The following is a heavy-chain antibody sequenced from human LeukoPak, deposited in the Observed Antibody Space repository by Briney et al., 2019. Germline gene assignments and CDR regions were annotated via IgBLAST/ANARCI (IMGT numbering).Heavy chain of an antibody. V-gene: IGHV3-53*01. CDR2: ISNGGVT. CDR3: GGSGSYYTPSYY. D-gene: IGHD3-10*01. CDR1: DLTVSDYY. J-gene: IGHJ4*02. Sequence: GGSLRLSCATSDLTVSDYYMSWVRQAPGRGLEWVSVISNGGVTYYADSVKGQFTISRDDSNDTVYLQMNNVRPEDTAVYYCGGSGSYYTPSYYWGQGTLVTVSS.